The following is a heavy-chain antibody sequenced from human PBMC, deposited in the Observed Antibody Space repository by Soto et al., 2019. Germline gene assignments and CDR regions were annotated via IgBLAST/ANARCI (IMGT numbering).Heavy chain of an antibody. CDR3: ATDRRAPSGYCSGGSCYSGY. CDR2: FRGSGGST. CDR1: GFTFSGYA. D-gene: IGHD2-15*01. Sequence: EVQLLESGGGLVQPGGSLRLSCAASGFTFSGYAMSWVPQAPGKGPEWVSAFRGSGGSTYYEDSEKGLCTISRDNSKNTQDMQMNSLRAADTAVYYCATDRRAPSGYCSGGSCYSGYWGQGTLVTVSS. V-gene: IGHV3-23*01. J-gene: IGHJ4*02.